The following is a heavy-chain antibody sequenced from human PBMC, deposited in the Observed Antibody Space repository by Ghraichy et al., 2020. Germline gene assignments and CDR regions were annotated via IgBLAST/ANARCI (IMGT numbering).Heavy chain of an antibody. J-gene: IGHJ3*01. D-gene: IGHD1-26*01. CDR3: AKGRIEGAPWADAFDG. V-gene: IGHV3-23*01. CDR1: GFTFSNFL. Sequence: GGSLRLSCATSGFTFSNFLMSWVRQAPGKGLECVSVISASGGSSFTNYADSVKGRLTISRDKSTNTLYLQMNNLRAENTTIYYCAKGRIEGAPWADAFDGWGQGTLVTVSS. CDR2: ISASGGSSFT.